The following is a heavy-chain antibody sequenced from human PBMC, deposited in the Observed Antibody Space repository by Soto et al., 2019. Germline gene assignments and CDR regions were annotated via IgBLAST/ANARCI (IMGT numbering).Heavy chain of an antibody. V-gene: IGHV3-23*01. CDR2: ISGSGGST. CDR3: AKDHSITIFGTVDY. D-gene: IGHD3-3*01. Sequence: GSLRLSCAASGFTFSSYAMSWVRQAPGKGLEWVSAISGSGGSTYYADSVKGRFTISRDNSKNTLYLQMNSLRAEDTAVYYCAKDHSITIFGTVDYWGQGTLVTVSS. CDR1: GFTFSSYA. J-gene: IGHJ4*02.